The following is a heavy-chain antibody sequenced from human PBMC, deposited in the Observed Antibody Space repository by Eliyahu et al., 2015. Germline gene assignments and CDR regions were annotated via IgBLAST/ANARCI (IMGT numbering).Heavy chain of an antibody. D-gene: IGHD5-18*01. CDR3: ARTRIQLWSEFDY. J-gene: IGHJ4*02. CDR2: INTNNGNT. CDR1: GYTXTSYG. V-gene: IGHV1-18*01. Sequence: QVQLVQSGAEVXXPGAXXXVSCKAXGYTXTSYGFSWVRQAPGQGLEWMGWINTNNGNTNYVQKFKGRVTMTTDTSTGTAYMELRSLRSDDTAVYYCARTRIQLWSEFDYWGQGTLVTVSS.